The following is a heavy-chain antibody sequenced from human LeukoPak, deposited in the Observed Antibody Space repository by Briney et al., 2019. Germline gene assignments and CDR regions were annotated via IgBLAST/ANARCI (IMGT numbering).Heavy chain of an antibody. J-gene: IGHJ6*03. D-gene: IGHD2-2*01. CDR1: GFTFNQYA. CDR2: IKSKTDGGTT. CDR3: ARSQLLRYYYYMDV. Sequence: GGSLGLSCVASGFTFNQYAMSWVRQAPGKGLEWVGRIKSKTDGGTTDYAAPVKGRFTISRDDSKNKLYLQMNSLKNEDTAVYYCARSQLLRYYYYMDVWGKGSTVTISS. V-gene: IGHV3-15*01.